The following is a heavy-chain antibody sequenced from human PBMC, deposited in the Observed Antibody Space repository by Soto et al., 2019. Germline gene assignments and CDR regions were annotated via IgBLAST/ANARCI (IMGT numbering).Heavy chain of an antibody. CDR3: ARHFREYYYYYYGMDV. CDR2: IYYSGST. V-gene: IGHV4-39*01. J-gene: IGHJ6*02. D-gene: IGHD3-10*01. CDR1: GGSISSSSYY. Sequence: SETLSLTCTVSGGSISSSSYYWGWIRQPPGKGLVWIGSIYYSGSTYYNPSLKSRVTISVDTSKNQFSLKLSSVTAADTAVYYCARHFREYYYYYYGMDVWGQGTTVTVSS.